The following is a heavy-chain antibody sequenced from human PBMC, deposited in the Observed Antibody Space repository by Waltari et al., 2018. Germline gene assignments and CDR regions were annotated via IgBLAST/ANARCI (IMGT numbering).Heavy chain of an antibody. J-gene: IGHJ2*01. CDR2: IYYSGST. CDR3: ARAPQYYYDSSGYTLPGWYVDL. CDR1: GGSISSSSYY. D-gene: IGHD3-22*01. V-gene: IGHV4-39*07. Sequence: QLQLQESGPGLVKPSETLSLTCTVSGGSISSSSYYWGWIRQPPGKGLEWIGSIYYSGSTYYNPSLKSRVTISVDTCKNQFSLKLSSVTAADTAVYYCARAPQYYYDSSGYTLPGWYVDLWGRGTLVTVSS.